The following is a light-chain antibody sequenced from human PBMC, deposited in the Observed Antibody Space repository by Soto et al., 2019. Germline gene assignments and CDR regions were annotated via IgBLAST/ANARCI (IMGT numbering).Light chain of an antibody. Sequence: IKMYQSPSTRSVSEIDRVTITFQASQDIRYYLNWYQQKTGQAPKLLIYDASQLETGVPSRFSGSGSGTDFTFTINSLQPEDIGTYYCQHYNSLPITFGQGRLLEIK. V-gene: IGKV1-33*01. CDR3: QHYNSLPIT. CDR2: DAS. J-gene: IGKJ5*01. CDR1: QDIRYY.